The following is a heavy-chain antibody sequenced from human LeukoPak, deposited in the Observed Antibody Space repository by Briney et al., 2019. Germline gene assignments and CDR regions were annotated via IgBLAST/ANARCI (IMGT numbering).Heavy chain of an antibody. D-gene: IGHD5-18*01. CDR2: ISGSGGST. Sequence: PGGSLRLSCAASRFTFNSYAMSWVRQAPGKGLEWVSAISGSGGSTYYADSVKGRFTISRDNYKNTLYLQMNSLRDEDMAVYYCAKRDTAMVQAFFDYWGQGTLVTVSS. V-gene: IGHV3-23*01. CDR3: AKRDTAMVQAFFDY. CDR1: RFTFNSYA. J-gene: IGHJ4*02.